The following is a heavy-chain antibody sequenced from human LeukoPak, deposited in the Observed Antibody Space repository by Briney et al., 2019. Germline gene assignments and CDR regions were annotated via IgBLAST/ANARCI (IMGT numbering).Heavy chain of an antibody. V-gene: IGHV3-7*01. J-gene: IGHJ6*02. CDR2: IKQDGSEK. CDR1: GFTFSSYW. D-gene: IGHD3-10*01. Sequence: PGGSLRLSCAASGFTFSSYWMSWVRQAPGKGLEWVANIKQDGSEKYYVDSVKGRFTISRDNAKNSLYLQMNSLRAEDTAVYYCARCIFPSYHYYGSGSSQYYYYGMDVWGQGTTVTVSS. CDR3: ARCIFPSYHYYGSGSSQYYYYGMDV.